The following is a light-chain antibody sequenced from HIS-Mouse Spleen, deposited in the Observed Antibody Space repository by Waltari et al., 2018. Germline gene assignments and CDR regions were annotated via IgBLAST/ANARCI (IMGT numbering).Light chain of an antibody. CDR1: SRDVGGYNY. V-gene: IGLV2-11*01. CDR3: CSYAGSYTWV. CDR2: DVS. Sequence: QSALTQPRSVSGSPGQSVTISCTGTSRDVGGYNYVSWYQQHQGKAPKLRIYDVSKRPSGVPDRFSGSKSGNTASLTISGLQAEDEADYYCCSYAGSYTWVFGGGTKLTVL. J-gene: IGLJ3*02.